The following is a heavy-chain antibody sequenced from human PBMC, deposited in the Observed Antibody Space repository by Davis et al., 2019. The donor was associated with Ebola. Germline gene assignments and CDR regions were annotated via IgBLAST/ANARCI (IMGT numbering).Heavy chain of an antibody. CDR2: ISGSGGST. CDR1: GFTFSDYY. CDR3: ARMVVVVPAAKGLMDV. D-gene: IGHD2-2*01. J-gene: IGHJ6*03. Sequence: PGGSLRLSCAASGFTFSDYYMSWVRQAPGKGLEWVSAISGSGGSTYYADSVKGRFTISRDNAKNSLYLQMNSLRAEDTAVYYCARMVVVVPAAKGLMDVWGKGTTVTVSS. V-gene: IGHV3-11*04.